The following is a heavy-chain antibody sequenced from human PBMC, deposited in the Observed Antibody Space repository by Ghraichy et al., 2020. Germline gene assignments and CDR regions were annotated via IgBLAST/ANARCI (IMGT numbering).Heavy chain of an antibody. CDR1: GFSFSDYY. CDR3: ARGRDYYYYGLDV. J-gene: IGHJ6*02. Sequence: GESLNISCAASGFSFSDYYMTWIRQAPGKGLEWVSYISTSATTIDYVDAVKGRFTISRDNAKNSLYLQMNSLRAEDTAVYYCARGRDYYYYGLDVWGQGTTVTVSS. V-gene: IGHV3-11*01. CDR2: ISTSATTI.